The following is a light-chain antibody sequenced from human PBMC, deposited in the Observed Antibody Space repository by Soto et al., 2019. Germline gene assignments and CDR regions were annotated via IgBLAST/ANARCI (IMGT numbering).Light chain of an antibody. J-gene: IGKJ1*01. CDR1: QSVSSN. V-gene: IGKV3-15*01. Sequence: MTQSPSTLSVTPGERATLSCSSSQSVSSNLAWYQQKPGQAPRLLIYGASTRATGIPARFSGSGSGTEFTLTISSLQSEDFAVYYCQQYNNWPPIPFGQGGKVAIK. CDR2: GAS. CDR3: QQYNNWPPIP.